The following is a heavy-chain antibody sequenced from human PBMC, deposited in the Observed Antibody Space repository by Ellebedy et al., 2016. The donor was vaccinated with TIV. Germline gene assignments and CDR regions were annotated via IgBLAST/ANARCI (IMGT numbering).Heavy chain of an antibody. Sequence: GSLRLSXTVSGGSLSGFHWSWIRQPPGKGLEWIGYISYSGVTSYNPSLKSRVIISVDTSKNQFSLNLSSVTAADTAVYYCAKLGNPAQAAAATGSWGQGTLVTVSS. V-gene: IGHV4-59*01. J-gene: IGHJ5*02. CDR3: AKLGNPAQAAAATGS. CDR1: GGSLSGFH. CDR2: ISYSGVT. D-gene: IGHD6-13*01.